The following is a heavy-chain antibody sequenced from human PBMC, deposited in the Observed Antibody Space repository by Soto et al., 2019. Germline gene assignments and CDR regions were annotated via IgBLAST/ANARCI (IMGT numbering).Heavy chain of an antibody. CDR2: IYYSGST. D-gene: IGHD7-27*01. CDR1: GGSISSGGYY. CDR3: ARTKLLGNYFDY. Sequence: SETLSLTCTVSGGSISSGGYYWSWIRQHPGKGLEWIGYIYYSGSTYYNPSLKSRVTISVDTSKNQFSLKLSSVTAADTAVYYCARTKLLGNYFDYWGQGTLVTVSS. J-gene: IGHJ4*02. V-gene: IGHV4-31*03.